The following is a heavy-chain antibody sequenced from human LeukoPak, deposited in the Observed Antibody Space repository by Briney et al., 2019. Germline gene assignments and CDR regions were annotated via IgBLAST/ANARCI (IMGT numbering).Heavy chain of an antibody. D-gene: IGHD3-3*01. Sequence: GGSLRLSCAASGFTFRRSWMHWVRHAPGKGLEWVSSISSSSSYIYYADSVKGRFTISRDNAKNSLYLQMNSLRAEDTAVYYCARGRGYYTPHAFDIWGQGTMVTVSS. CDR3: ARGRGYYTPHAFDI. CDR1: GFTFRRSW. CDR2: ISSSSSYI. J-gene: IGHJ3*02. V-gene: IGHV3-21*01.